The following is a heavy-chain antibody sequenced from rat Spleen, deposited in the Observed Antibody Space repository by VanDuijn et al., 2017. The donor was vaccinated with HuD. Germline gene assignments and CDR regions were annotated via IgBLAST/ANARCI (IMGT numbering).Heavy chain of an antibody. CDR1: GFKFNNYW. Sequence: EVQLVESGGGLVQPGRSLKLSCVTSGFKFNNYWVTWIRQAPGKGLEWVASITNTGGSTYYPDSVKGRFTVSRDNVKSTLYLQMDSLRSEDTATYFCARPDYSRFDYWGQGVMVTVSS. V-gene: IGHV5-31*01. CDR2: ITNTGGST. CDR3: ARPDYSRFDY. D-gene: IGHD1-2*01. J-gene: IGHJ2*01.